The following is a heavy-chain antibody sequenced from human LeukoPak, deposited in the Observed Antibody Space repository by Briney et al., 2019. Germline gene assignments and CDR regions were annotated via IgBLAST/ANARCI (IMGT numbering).Heavy chain of an antibody. CDR1: GFSLSTTGSR. Sequence: SGPALVKPTQTLTLTCTFSGFSLSTTGSRVSWIRQAPGKALEWLARVDWDDDKFYSTSLKARLTISKDTSRNQVVLRMTNMDPVDTATYYCARGMAAVTAFDLSGQGTMVTVSS. V-gene: IGHV2-70*04. J-gene: IGHJ3*01. CDR2: VDWDDDK. CDR3: ARGMAAVTAFDL. D-gene: IGHD5-24*01.